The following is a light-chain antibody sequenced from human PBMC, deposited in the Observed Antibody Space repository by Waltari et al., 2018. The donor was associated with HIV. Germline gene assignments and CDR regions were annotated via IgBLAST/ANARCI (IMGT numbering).Light chain of an antibody. V-gene: IGLV2-8*01. CDR1: SSDVGGYNY. Sequence: QSALTPPPSASGSPGPSVPLSCPGTSSDVGGYNYVSWYRHHPGKAPKLMSYEVSKRPSGVPDRFSGSKSGNTASLTVSGLQAEDEADYYCSSYAGSNNLVFGGGTKLTVL. J-gene: IGLJ2*01. CDR3: SSYAGSNNLV. CDR2: EVS.